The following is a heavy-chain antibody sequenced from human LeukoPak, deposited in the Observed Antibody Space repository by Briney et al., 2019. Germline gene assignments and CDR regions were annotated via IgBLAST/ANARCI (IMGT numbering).Heavy chain of an antibody. CDR3: ARDDRFGELFPAHFDY. D-gene: IGHD3-10*01. CDR1: GFTFSSYA. V-gene: IGHV3-20*01. Sequence: GGSLRLSCAASGFTFSSYAMSWVRQAPGKGLEWVSGINWNGGSTGYADSVKGRFTISRDNAKNSLYLQMNSLRAEDTALYHCARDDRFGELFPAHFDYWGQGTLVTVSS. J-gene: IGHJ4*02. CDR2: INWNGGST.